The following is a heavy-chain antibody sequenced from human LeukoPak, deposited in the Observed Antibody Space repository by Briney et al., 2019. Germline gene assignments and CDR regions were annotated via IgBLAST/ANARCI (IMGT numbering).Heavy chain of an antibody. V-gene: IGHV4-30-4*08. CDR1: GGSISSGGYY. CDR2: IYYSGST. Sequence: SQTLSLTCTVAGGSISSGGYYWSWIRQPPGKGLEWIGYIYYSGSTYYNPSLKSRVTISVGTPKNQFSLKLSSVTAADTAVYYCAGGWSPYYFDYWGQGTLVTVSS. J-gene: IGHJ4*02. D-gene: IGHD6-13*01. CDR3: AGGWSPYYFDY.